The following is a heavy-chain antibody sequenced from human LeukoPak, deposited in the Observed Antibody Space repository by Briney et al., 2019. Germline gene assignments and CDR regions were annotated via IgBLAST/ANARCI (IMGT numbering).Heavy chain of an antibody. D-gene: IGHD6-19*01. V-gene: IGHV3-30*04. J-gene: IGHJ4*02. Sequence: GRSLRLSCAASGFTFSSYATQWVRQAPGKGLEWVAVISYDGSDKNYADSVKGRFTISRDNSMDTLYLQTNSLRAEDTAVYYCARAVYRSGGYYFDYWGQGILVTVSS. CDR3: ARAVYRSGGYYFDY. CDR2: ISYDGSDK. CDR1: GFTFSSYA.